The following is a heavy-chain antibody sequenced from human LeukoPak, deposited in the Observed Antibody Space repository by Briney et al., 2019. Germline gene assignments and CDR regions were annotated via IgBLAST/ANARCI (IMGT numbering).Heavy chain of an antibody. V-gene: IGHV4-59*01. CDR3: ARGKICSGGSCYSWYFDL. Sequence: MPSETLSLTCTVSGGSISSYYWSWIRQPPGKGLEWIGYIYYSGSTNYNPSLKSRVTISVDTSKNQFSLKLSSVTAADTAVYYCARGKICSGGSCYSWYFDLWGRGTLVTVSS. D-gene: IGHD2-15*01. J-gene: IGHJ2*01. CDR1: GGSISSYY. CDR2: IYYSGST.